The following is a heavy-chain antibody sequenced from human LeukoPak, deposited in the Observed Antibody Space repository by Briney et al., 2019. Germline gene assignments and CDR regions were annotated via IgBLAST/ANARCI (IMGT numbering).Heavy chain of an antibody. CDR3: ARGVHIAARPGNGPLYYYYMDV. CDR1: GYTFTSYD. Sequence: ASVKVSCKASGYTFTSYDINWVRQATGQGLEWMGWISAYNGNTNYAQKLQGRVTMTTDTSTSTAYMELSSLRSEDTAVYYCARGVHIAARPGNGPLYYYYMDVWGKGTTVTVSS. D-gene: IGHD6-6*01. CDR2: ISAYNGNT. V-gene: IGHV1-18*01. J-gene: IGHJ6*03.